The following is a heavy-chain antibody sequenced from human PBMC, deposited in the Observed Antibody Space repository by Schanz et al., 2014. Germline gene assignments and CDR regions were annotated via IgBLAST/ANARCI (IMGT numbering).Heavy chain of an antibody. CDR3: ARGHYGLDV. CDR1: GFPFTSYN. J-gene: IGHJ6*02. D-gene: IGHD3-10*01. Sequence: EVQLVESGGGLVKPGGSLRLSCAASGFPFTSYNMNWVRQAPGKGLEWVSSISGSSSYIYYADSVKGRFTISRDNAKGSVYLQMNSLRAEDTAVYYCARGHYGLDVWGPGTSVTVSS. V-gene: IGHV3-21*01. CDR2: ISGSSSYI.